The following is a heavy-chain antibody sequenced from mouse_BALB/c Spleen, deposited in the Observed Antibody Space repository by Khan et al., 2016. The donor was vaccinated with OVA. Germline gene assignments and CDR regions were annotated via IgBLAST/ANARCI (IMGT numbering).Heavy chain of an antibody. Sequence: EVELVESGGGLVRPGGSLKLSCAASGFSFTTYTMSWVRQTPERRLEWVATINSGSTYTYYPDSVKGRFTISRDNAQNTLYLQMSSLKSENTAMYYCTRDGNYAHWCVDVWGAGTTVTVSS. CDR2: INSGSTYT. CDR1: GFSFTTYT. J-gene: IGHJ1*01. CDR3: TRDGNYAHWCVDV. D-gene: IGHD2-1*01. V-gene: IGHV5-6-4*01.